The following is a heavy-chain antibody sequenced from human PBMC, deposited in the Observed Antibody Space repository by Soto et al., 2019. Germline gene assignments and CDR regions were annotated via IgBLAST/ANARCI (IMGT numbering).Heavy chain of an antibody. CDR1: GFTFSSYA. CDR3: ARDSYYDSSGYGPRTNWYCDP. CDR2: ISYDGSNK. V-gene: IGHV3-30-3*01. J-gene: IGHJ2*01. D-gene: IGHD3-22*01. Sequence: QVQLVESGGGVVQPGRSLRLSCAASGFTFSSYAMHWVRQAPGKGLEWVAVISYDGSNKYYADSVKGRFTISRDNSKNTLYLQMNSLRAEDTAVYYCARDSYYDSSGYGPRTNWYCDPWGRGTLVTVSS.